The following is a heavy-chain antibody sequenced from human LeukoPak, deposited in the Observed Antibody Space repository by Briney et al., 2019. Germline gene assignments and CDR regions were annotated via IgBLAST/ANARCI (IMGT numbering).Heavy chain of an antibody. Sequence: GGSLRLSCAATGFTFSSYAMSWVRQAPGKGLEWVSAISESGDSTYYAVSVKGRFPISRENSKNTLSLLMNSLRAEDTAIYYCAKEGGTTGYADYWGQGTLVTVSS. D-gene: IGHD3-9*01. V-gene: IGHV3-23*01. CDR3: AKEGGTTGYADY. J-gene: IGHJ4*02. CDR2: ISESGDST. CDR1: GFTFSSYA.